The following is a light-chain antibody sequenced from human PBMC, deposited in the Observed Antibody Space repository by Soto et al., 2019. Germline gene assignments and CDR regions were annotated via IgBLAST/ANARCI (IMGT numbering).Light chain of an antibody. J-gene: IGKJ2*01. CDR1: RSFASSY. CDR2: AAS. Sequence: EIVLTQSPATLSSSPGERATLSCRASRSFASSYLAWYQHKPDQAPRLLIYAASSRATGIPDRFIGSGSGTDFTLTISRREPDDSAVYYCHHYDSSPPYTFGQGTNLEIK. CDR3: HHYDSSPPYT. V-gene: IGKV3-20*01.